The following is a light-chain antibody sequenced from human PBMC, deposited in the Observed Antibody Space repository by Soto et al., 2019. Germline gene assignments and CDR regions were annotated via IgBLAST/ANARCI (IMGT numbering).Light chain of an antibody. CDR3: LQAAQSQIT. Sequence: DIVLTQSPLSLPVTPGAPASISCRSSQSLLQSNGNNHVDWYLQKPGQSPQRLLYLASNRASGVPERFSGSGSGTDFSLEISRVEAEDVGVYYCLQAAQSQITFGQGTRLEIK. CDR1: QSLLQSNGNNH. J-gene: IGKJ5*01. CDR2: LAS. V-gene: IGKV2-28*01.